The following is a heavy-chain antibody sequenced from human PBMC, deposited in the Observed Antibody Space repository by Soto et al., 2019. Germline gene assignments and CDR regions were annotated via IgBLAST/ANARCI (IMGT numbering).Heavy chain of an antibody. CDR1: GFTVSSNY. J-gene: IGHJ3*02. Sequence: EVQLVESGGGLIQPGGSLRLSCAASGFTVSSNYMSWVRQAPGKGLEWVSVIYSGGSTYYADSVKGRFTISRDNSKNTLYLQMNSLRAEDTAVYYCARGFAYCGGDCYSIWGQGTMVTVSS. CDR2: IYSGGST. D-gene: IGHD2-21*02. V-gene: IGHV3-53*01. CDR3: ARGFAYCGGDCYSI.